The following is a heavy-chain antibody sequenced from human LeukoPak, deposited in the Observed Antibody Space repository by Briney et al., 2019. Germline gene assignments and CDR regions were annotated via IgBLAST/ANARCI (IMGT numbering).Heavy chain of an antibody. Sequence: PSETLSLTCKVSGDSISSSTCNWSWIRQPPGKGLEWIGYISQSSNSYFTPSLKSRATISVDRSKNHFSLTLISVTAADTAVYYCARDQVDYDTPDHFDYWGKGTLVTVSS. CDR3: ARDQVDYDTPDHFDY. CDR1: GDSISSSTCN. V-gene: IGHV4-30-2*01. J-gene: IGHJ4*02. D-gene: IGHD3-22*01. CDR2: ISQSSNS.